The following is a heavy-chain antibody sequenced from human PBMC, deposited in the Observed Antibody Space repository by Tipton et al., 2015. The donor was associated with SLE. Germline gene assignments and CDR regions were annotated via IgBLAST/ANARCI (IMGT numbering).Heavy chain of an antibody. J-gene: IGHJ2*01. Sequence: TLSLTCAVYNGSLSGSYWNWIRQPPGKGLEWIGESNHSGTTNYNPSLKSRVTTSVDTSKNQFSLKLSSVTAADTAVYYCARRSRKDGDNSYRSFDLWGRGTLVTVSS. CDR2: SNHSGTT. CDR1: NGSLSGSY. CDR3: ARRSRKDGDNSYRSFDL. D-gene: IGHD5-24*01. V-gene: IGHV4-34*01.